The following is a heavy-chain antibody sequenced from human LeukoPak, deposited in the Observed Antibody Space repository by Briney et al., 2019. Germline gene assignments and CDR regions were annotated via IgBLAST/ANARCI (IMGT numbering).Heavy chain of an antibody. CDR2: INHNGNVN. CDR3: ARGGGSDV. CDR1: GFTFSSYW. Sequence: GGSLRLSCAASGFTFSSYWRNWARQAPGKGLEWVASINHNGNVNYYVDSVKGRFTISRDNAKNSLYLQMSNLRAEDTAVYFCARGGGSDVWGQGATVTVSS. J-gene: IGHJ6*02. V-gene: IGHV3-7*03. D-gene: IGHD2-15*01.